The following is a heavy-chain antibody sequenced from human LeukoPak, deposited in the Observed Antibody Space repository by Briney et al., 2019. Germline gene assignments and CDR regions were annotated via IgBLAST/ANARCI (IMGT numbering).Heavy chain of an antibody. J-gene: IGHJ1*01. CDR3: ARDSGGGYYYGSSDYYAEYFQH. Sequence: ASVKVSCKASGYTFTGYYMHWVRQAPGQGLEWMGWINPKSGGTNYAQKFQGRVTVTRDTSISTVYMELSRLRSDDTAMYYCARDSGGGYYYGSSDYYAEYFQHWGQGTLVTVSS. CDR1: GYTFTGYY. D-gene: IGHD3-22*01. V-gene: IGHV1-2*02. CDR2: INPKSGGT.